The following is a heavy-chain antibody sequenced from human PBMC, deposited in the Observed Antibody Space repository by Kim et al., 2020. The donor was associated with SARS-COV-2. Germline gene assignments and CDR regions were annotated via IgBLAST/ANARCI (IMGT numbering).Heavy chain of an antibody. CDR3: ARPGDCSSTSCYIWYAFEI. Sequence: GGSLRLSCAASGFTFSSYSMNWVRQAPGKGLEWVSSISSSSSYIYYADSVKGRFTISRDNAKNSLYLQMNSLRAEDTAVYYCARPGDCSSTSCYIWYAFEIWGQGTMVTVSS. J-gene: IGHJ3*02. CDR1: GFTFSSYS. V-gene: IGHV3-21*01. D-gene: IGHD2-2*01. CDR2: ISSSSSYI.